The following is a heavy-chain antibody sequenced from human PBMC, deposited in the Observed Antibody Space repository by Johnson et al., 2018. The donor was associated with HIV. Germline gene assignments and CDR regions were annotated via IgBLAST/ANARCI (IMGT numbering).Heavy chain of an antibody. CDR2: IYSCGRT. CDR1: GFTVSNIY. CDR3: ARAPLGFCSSSTCITDAFEV. Sequence: VQLVESGGGLVQPGGSLRLSCAASGFTVSNIYMSWVRQAPGKGLEWVSVIYSCGRTAYADSVKGRFTISRDNSKNTLYLQMYSLRAQDTAVYYCARAPLGFCSSSTCITDAFEVWGQGDMVNGSS. D-gene: IGHD2-2*01. V-gene: IGHV3-66*01. J-gene: IGHJ3*01.